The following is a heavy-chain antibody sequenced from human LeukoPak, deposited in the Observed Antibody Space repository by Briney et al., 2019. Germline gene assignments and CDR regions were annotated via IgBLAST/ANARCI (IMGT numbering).Heavy chain of an antibody. V-gene: IGHV4-4*07. Sequence: SETLSLTCTVSGGSISSYYWSWIRQPAGKGLEWIRRIYTSGSTNYNPSLKRRVTMSVDTSKNQFSLKLSSVTAADTAVYYCARETHSNLNWFDPWGQGTLVTVSS. J-gene: IGHJ5*02. CDR3: ARETHSNLNWFDP. CDR1: GGSISSYY. D-gene: IGHD4-11*01. CDR2: IYTSGST.